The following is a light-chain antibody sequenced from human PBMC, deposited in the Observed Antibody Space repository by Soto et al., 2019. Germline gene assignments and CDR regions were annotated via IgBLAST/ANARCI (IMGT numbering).Light chain of an antibody. CDR3: CAYTTLNTYV. J-gene: IGLJ1*01. Sequence: QSALSQPAYVSGSPGQSITISCTGTSSDVGAQNFVSWFQQHPGEAPKLIIFEVSNRPSGASDRFSGSKSGNTASLAISGLQAEDEADYFSCAYTTLNTYVFGTGTKVTVL. V-gene: IGLV2-14*01. CDR1: SSDVGAQNF. CDR2: EVS.